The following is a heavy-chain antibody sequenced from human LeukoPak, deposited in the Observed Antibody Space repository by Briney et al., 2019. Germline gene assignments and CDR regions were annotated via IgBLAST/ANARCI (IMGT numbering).Heavy chain of an antibody. CDR3: ARDWGYSYAHGAFDI. CDR2: IYHSGFA. J-gene: IGHJ3*02. D-gene: IGHD5-18*01. CDR1: GGSINTNNYY. Sequence: SSETLSLTCNVSGGSINTNNYYWGWIRQPPGKGLEWIGSIYHSGFAYYNPSLKSRVTVSVDLSRNQFSLKLNSVTAADTAVYYCARDWGYSYAHGAFDIWGQGTMVTVSS. V-gene: IGHV4-39*02.